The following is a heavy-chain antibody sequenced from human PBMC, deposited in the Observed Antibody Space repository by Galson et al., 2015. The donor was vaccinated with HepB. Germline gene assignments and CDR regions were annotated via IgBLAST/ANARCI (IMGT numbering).Heavy chain of an antibody. Sequence: SLRLSCAASGFTVSSNYMSWVRQAPGKGLEWVSFIYTDGSTYYADSVKGRFTISGDNSKNTVYLQMDSLRAEDTAVYYCARDPAVTTDYVGYFDLWGRGTLVTVSS. D-gene: IGHD4-17*01. CDR1: GFTVSSNY. CDR2: IYTDGST. J-gene: IGHJ2*01. CDR3: ARDPAVTTDYVGYFDL. V-gene: IGHV3-66*02.